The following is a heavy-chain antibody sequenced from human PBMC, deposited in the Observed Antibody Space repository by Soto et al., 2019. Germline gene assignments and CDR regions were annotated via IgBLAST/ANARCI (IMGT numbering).Heavy chain of an antibody. CDR3: ARGPRPLVVAALDAFDI. D-gene: IGHD2-15*01. J-gene: IGHJ3*02. Sequence: SETLSLTCAVYGGSFSGYYWSWIRQPPGKGLEWIGEINHSGSTNYNPSLKSRVTISVDTSKNQFSLKLSSVTAADTAVYYCARGPRPLVVAALDAFDIWGQGTMVTVSS. V-gene: IGHV4-34*01. CDR1: GGSFSGYY. CDR2: INHSGST.